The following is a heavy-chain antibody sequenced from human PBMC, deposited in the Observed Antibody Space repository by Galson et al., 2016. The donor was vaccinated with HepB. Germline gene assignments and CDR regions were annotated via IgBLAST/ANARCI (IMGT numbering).Heavy chain of an antibody. V-gene: IGHV3-23*01. D-gene: IGHD4-11*01. Sequence: SLRLSCAASRFIFSNYVMTWVRQAPGKGLEWVSLISSSGDNTYYADSVKGRLTISRDNFKNTLYLQMNSLRAGDTAVYYCARSEALQNYPNQFYGMDVWGQGTAVTVSS. J-gene: IGHJ6*02. CDR1: RFIFSNYV. CDR2: ISSSGDNT. CDR3: ARSEALQNYPNQFYGMDV.